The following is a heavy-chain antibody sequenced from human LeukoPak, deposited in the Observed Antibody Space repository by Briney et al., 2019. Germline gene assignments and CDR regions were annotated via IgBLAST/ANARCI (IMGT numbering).Heavy chain of an antibody. D-gene: IGHD2-15*01. CDR2: ISYDGSNK. CDR1: GFTFNNYG. J-gene: IGHJ6*02. V-gene: IGHV3-30*03. Sequence: GGSLRLSCAASGFTFNNYGMHWVRQAPGKGLEWVAVISYDGSNKYYADSVKGRFTISRDNSKNTLYLQMNSLRAEDTAVYYCAREKVVAPYGMDVWGQGTAVTVSS. CDR3: AREKVVAPYGMDV.